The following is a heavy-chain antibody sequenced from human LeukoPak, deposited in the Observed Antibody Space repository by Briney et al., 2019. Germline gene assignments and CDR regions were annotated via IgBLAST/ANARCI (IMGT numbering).Heavy chain of an antibody. CDR1: GYSFTNYG. V-gene: IGHV1-18*01. CDR3: ARSYYGSGSYH. J-gene: IGHJ5*02. D-gene: IGHD3-10*01. Sequence: ASVKVSCKASGYSFTNYGISWVRQAPGQGLEWVGWVNGYNGNTNYAQKVQDRVTMTTDTSTSTAYMELRSLRSDDTAVYYCARSYYGSGSYHWGQGTLVTVSS. CDR2: VNGYNGNT.